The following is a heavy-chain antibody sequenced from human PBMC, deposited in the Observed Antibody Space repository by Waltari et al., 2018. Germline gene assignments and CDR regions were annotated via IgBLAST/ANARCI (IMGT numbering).Heavy chain of an antibody. CDR3: ARSDNHGWYVFDY. Sequence: EVQLLESGGGLVQPGGSLRLSCAASGFTFGNYVMNWVRQAPGKGLEWVSISPGSGGSTYFADAVKGRFTISRDNSKDTLYLQMNSLRAEDTAVYYCARSDNHGWYVFDYWGQGTLVTVSS. CDR2: SPGSGGST. D-gene: IGHD6-19*01. J-gene: IGHJ4*02. V-gene: IGHV3-23*01. CDR1: GFTFGNYV.